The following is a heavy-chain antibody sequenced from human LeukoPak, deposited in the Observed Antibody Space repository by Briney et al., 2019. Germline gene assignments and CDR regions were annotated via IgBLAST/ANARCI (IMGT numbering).Heavy chain of an antibody. CDR2: IYYSGST. Sequence: SETLSLTCTVSGVSISSYYWSWIRQPPGKGLEWIGYIYYSGSTNYNPSLKSRVTISVDTSKNQFSLKLSSVTAADTAVYYCARAEWELPDYYYYMDVWGKGTTVTVSS. V-gene: IGHV4-59*01. CDR1: GVSISSYY. D-gene: IGHD1-26*01. CDR3: ARAEWELPDYYYYMDV. J-gene: IGHJ6*03.